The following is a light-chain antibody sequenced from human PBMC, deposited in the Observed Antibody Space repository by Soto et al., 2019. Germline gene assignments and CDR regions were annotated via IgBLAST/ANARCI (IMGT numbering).Light chain of an antibody. V-gene: IGLV2-14*01. Sequence: QSVLTQPASVSGSPGQSITISGTGTSSDVGGNNYVSWYQHHPGKAPKLILYEVNTRPSGVSRRFSGSKSGNTASLTISDLQAEDEADYYCSSYTTRTWVFGGGTQLTVL. CDR3: SSYTTRTWV. CDR1: SSDVGGNNY. CDR2: EVN. J-gene: IGLJ3*02.